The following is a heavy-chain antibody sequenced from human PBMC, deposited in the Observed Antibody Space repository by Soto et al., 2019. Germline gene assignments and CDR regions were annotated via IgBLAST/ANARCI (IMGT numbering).Heavy chain of an antibody. CDR3: ARSRVTYYYDRSAFDI. V-gene: IGHV1-69*01. J-gene: IGHJ3*02. D-gene: IGHD3-22*01. CDR2: IIPIFGTA. CDR1: GGTFSSYA. Sequence: QVQLVQSGAEVKKPGSSVKVSCKASGGTFSSYAISWVRQAPGQGLEWMGGIIPIFGTANYAQKFQGRVTITADEATSTAYMELSSLRSEDTAVYYCARSRVTYYYDRSAFDIWGQGTMVTVSS.